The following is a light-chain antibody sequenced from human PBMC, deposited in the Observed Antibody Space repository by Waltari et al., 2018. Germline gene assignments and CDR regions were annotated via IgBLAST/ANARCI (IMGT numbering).Light chain of an antibody. J-gene: IGKJ3*01. CDR1: QSVSSY. V-gene: IGKV3-11*01. Sequence: EIVLTQSPATLSLSPGERATLSCRASQSVSSYLAWYQQKPGQAPRLLIFDASERATGIPARFSGSGSGTDFTLTISSLEPEDFAVYYCQQRSNWPPIFTFGPGTKVDIK. CDR2: DAS. CDR3: QQRSNWPPIFT.